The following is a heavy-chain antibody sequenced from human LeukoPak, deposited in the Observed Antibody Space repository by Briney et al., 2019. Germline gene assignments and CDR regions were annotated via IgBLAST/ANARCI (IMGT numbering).Heavy chain of an antibody. CDR3: ARSGYSYGNAFDY. CDR2: IYHSGST. V-gene: IGHV4-38-2*02. Sequence: SETLSLTCTVSGYSISSGYYWGWIRQPPGKGLEWIGSIYHSGSTYYNPSLKSRVTISVDTSKNQFSLKLISVTAADTAVYYCARSGYSYGNAFDYWGQGNLVTVSS. D-gene: IGHD5-18*01. J-gene: IGHJ4*02. CDR1: GYSISSGYY.